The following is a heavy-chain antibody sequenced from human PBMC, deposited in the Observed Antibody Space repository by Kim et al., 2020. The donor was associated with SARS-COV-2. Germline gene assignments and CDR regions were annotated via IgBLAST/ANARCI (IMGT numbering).Heavy chain of an antibody. CDR2: IYYSGST. Sequence: SETLSLTCTVSGGSISSSSYYWGWIRQPPGKGLEWIGSIYYSGSTYYNPSLKSRVTISVDTSKNQFSLKLSSVTAADTAVYYCARHFPRDGYLYYYYYYGMDVWGQGTTVTVSS. V-gene: IGHV4-39*01. J-gene: IGHJ6*02. CDR3: ARHFPRDGYLYYYYYYGMDV. D-gene: IGHD5-12*01. CDR1: GGSISSSSYY.